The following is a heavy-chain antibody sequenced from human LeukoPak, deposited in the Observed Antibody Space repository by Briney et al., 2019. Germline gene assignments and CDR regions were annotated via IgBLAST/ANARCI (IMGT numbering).Heavy chain of an antibody. CDR3: STDPRLLIY. V-gene: IGHV3-48*03. CDR2: ISNSGSTI. Sequence: GGSLRLSCAASGFTFSSYEMNWVRQAPGKGLEWVSYISNSGSTIYYTDSVKGRFTISRDNAKNSLYLQMNSLRPDDTALYYCSTDPRLLIYWGHGTLVTVSS. CDR1: GFTFSSYE. D-gene: IGHD2-8*01. J-gene: IGHJ4*01.